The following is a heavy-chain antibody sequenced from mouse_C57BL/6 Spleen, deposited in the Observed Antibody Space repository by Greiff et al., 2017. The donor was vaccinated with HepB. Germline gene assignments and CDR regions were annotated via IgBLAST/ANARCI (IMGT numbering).Heavy chain of an antibody. V-gene: IGHV1-15*01. D-gene: IGHD2-4*01. CDR2: IDPETGGT. Sequence: VKLQESGAELVRPGASVTLSCKASGYTFTDYEMHWVKQTPVHGLEWIGAIDPETGGTAYNQKFKGKAILTADKSSSTAYMELRSLTSEDSAVYYCTRGATDYYFDYWGQGTTLTVSS. CDR1: GYTFTDYE. CDR3: TRGATDYYFDY. J-gene: IGHJ2*01.